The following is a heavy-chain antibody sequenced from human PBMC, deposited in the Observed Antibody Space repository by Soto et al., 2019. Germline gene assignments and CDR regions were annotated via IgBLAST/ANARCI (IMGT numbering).Heavy chain of an antibody. CDR2: IGPDGSNI. CDR1: VFIFSSHW. CDR3: GRDNNWSFDY. D-gene: IGHD1-1*01. V-gene: IGHV3-74*01. Sequence: LSLSSAASVFIFSSHWMHWVLQAPGKGLVGVSHIGPDGSNIWEADSVQGRFTISRDNARNRLYLQMNSLRDEDTAIYYCGRDNNWSFDYWGQGILVTVSS. J-gene: IGHJ4*02.